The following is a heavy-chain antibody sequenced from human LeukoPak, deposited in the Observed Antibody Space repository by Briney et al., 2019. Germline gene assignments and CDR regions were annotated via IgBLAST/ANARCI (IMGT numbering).Heavy chain of an antibody. V-gene: IGHV4-59*01. Sequence: SETLSLTCIVSHGSISSYYWSWIRQSAEKGPEWIGYIHYSGSTKYNPSLKSRATVSVDTSKNQISLKLSSVTAADTAVYYCAREGGGTLDDAFDIWGQGTMVTVSS. J-gene: IGHJ3*02. CDR1: HGSISSYY. CDR2: IHYSGST. D-gene: IGHD3-16*01. CDR3: AREGGGTLDDAFDI.